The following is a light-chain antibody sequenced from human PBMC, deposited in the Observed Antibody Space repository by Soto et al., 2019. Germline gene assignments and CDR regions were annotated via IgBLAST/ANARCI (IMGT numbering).Light chain of an antibody. J-gene: IGLJ1*01. V-gene: IGLV2-23*02. CDR3: ASYAGSRTYV. CDR1: SDIGNYNL. CDR2: EVT. Sequence: QSAVTQPASVSGSPGQSVTISCSGSDIGNYNLVSWYQHLPGRAPKLLIFEVTMRPSGISDRFSGSKSAFTASLTISGLQAEDEGDYYCASYAGSRTYVFGSGTKVTVL.